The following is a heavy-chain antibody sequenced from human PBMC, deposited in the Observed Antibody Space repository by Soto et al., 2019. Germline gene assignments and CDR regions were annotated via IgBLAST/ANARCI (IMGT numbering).Heavy chain of an antibody. J-gene: IGHJ5*02. CDR2: IRIKANSYAT. Sequence: GESLKLSCAASGLTFSGYAMHWVGQASGKGLEWVGRIRIKANSYATAYAASVKGRFTISRDDSKNTAYLQMNSLKTEDTAVYYCTRRHEYSSSSSTLDPWGQGTLVTVSS. D-gene: IGHD6-6*01. CDR1: GLTFSGYA. V-gene: IGHV3-73*01. CDR3: TRRHEYSSSSSTLDP.